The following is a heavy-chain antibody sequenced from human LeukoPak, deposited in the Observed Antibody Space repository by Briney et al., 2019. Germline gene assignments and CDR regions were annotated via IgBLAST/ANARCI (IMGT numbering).Heavy chain of an antibody. J-gene: IGHJ4*02. D-gene: IGHD6-19*01. CDR2: INHSGST. V-gene: IGHV4-34*01. CDR1: GGSFSGYY. Sequence: SETLSLTCAVYGGSFSGYYWSWIRQPPGKGLEWIGEINHSGSTNHNPSLKSRVTISVDTSKNQFSLKLSSVTAADTAVYYCARGQYSSGWYSLGYWGQGTLVTVSS. CDR3: ARGQYSSGWYSLGY.